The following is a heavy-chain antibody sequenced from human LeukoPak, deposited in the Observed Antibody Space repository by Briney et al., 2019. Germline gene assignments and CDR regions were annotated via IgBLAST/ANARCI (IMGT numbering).Heavy chain of an antibody. CDR3: GRSAGFYGQPDY. CDR1: GFTFSSYA. V-gene: IGHV3-23*01. Sequence: PGGSLRLSCAASGFTFSSYAMSWVRQAPGKGLEWVSAISGSGGSTYYADSVKGRFTISRDNSKSTLYLQMHSLRAEDTAVNYCGRSAGFYGQPDYWGQGTLVTVSS. D-gene: IGHD3-10*01. J-gene: IGHJ4*02. CDR2: ISGSGGST.